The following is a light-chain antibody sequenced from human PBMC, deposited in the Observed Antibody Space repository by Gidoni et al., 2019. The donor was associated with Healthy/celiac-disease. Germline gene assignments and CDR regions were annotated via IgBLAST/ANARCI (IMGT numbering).Light chain of an antibody. Sequence: QSVLTQPPSVSGAPGQRVTIPCTGSSSTIGAGYDVHWYQQLPGTAPKLLLYGNSNRPSGVPDRFSGSKSGTSASLAITGLQAEDEADYYCQSYDSSLSGPVVFGGGTKLTV. J-gene: IGLJ2*01. CDR2: GNS. CDR1: SSTIGAGYD. CDR3: QSYDSSLSGPVV. V-gene: IGLV1-40*01.